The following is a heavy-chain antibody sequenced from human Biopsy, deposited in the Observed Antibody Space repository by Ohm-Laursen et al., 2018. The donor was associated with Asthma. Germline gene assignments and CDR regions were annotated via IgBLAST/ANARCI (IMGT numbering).Heavy chain of an antibody. CDR1: GDTMSTSGSY. Sequence: GTLSLTCIVSGDTMSTSGSYWGWIRQSPGKGLEWIGSIYYSGRTYYSPSLESRVTISADTSKNHFSLKVTSATAADTAVYYCARAVSSSSYWYFDLWGRGDLVTVSS. D-gene: IGHD6-6*01. CDR2: IYYSGRT. CDR3: ARAVSSSSYWYFDL. J-gene: IGHJ2*01. V-gene: IGHV4-39*02.